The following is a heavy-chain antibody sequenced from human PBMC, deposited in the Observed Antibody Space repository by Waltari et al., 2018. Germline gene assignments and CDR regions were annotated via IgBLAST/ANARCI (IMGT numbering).Heavy chain of an antibody. J-gene: IGHJ3*02. Sequence: QVQLVQSGAEVKKPGSSVKVSCKASGGTFSSYAISWVRQAPGQGLEWMGGIIPIFGTANYAQKFQGRVTITADESTSTADMELSSLRSEDTAVEYCAGVKGNWNYFPDAFDIWGQGTMVTVSS. CDR3: AGVKGNWNYFPDAFDI. CDR1: GGTFSSYA. CDR2: IIPIFGTA. D-gene: IGHD1-7*01. V-gene: IGHV1-69*01.